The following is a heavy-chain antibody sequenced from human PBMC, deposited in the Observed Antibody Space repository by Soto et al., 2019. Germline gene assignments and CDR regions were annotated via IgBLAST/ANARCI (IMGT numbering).Heavy chain of an antibody. CDR1: GGTFSSYA. D-gene: IGHD2-15*01. J-gene: IGHJ4*02. CDR2: IIPIFGTA. Sequence: QVQLVQSGAEVKKPGSSVKVSCKASGGTFSSYAISWVRQAPGQGLEWMGGIIPIFGTANYAQKFQGRVTITADESTSTAYMELSSLRCEDTAVYYCARDIGDYCSCGSCYSLDYWGQGTLVTVSS. CDR3: ARDIGDYCSCGSCYSLDY. V-gene: IGHV1-69*12.